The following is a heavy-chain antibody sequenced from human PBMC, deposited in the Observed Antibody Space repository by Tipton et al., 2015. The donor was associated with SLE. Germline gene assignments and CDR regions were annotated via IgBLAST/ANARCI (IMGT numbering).Heavy chain of an antibody. V-gene: IGHV4-38-2*02. CDR3: ARDWAIYGGNSLYFDL. Sequence: TLSLTCTVSGYSISSGYYWGWIRQPPGKGLEWIESVYLSGSTYYNPSLKSRVTISVDTSKNQFSLKLSSVTAADTAVYYCARDWAIYGGNSLYFDLWGRGTLVTVSS. CDR2: VYLSGST. J-gene: IGHJ2*01. CDR1: GYSISSGYY. D-gene: IGHD4-23*01.